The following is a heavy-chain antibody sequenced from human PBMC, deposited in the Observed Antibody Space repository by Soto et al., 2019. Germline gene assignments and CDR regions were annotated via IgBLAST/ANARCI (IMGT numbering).Heavy chain of an antibody. V-gene: IGHV4-34*01. CDR2: INHSGRT. Sequence: QVQLQQWGAGLLKPSETLSLTCAVYGGSFSGYYWSWIRQPPGQGLEWIGEINHSGRTNYNPSLKSRVTISVDTSKNQFSLKLSSVTAADTAVYYCARVARRGYSGYDRTTRPYYFDYWGQGTLVTVSS. CDR1: GGSFSGYY. CDR3: ARVARRGYSGYDRTTRPYYFDY. D-gene: IGHD5-12*01. J-gene: IGHJ4*02.